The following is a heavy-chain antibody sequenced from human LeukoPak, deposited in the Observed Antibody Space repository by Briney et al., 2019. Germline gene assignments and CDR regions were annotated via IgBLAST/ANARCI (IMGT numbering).Heavy chain of an antibody. CDR2: IIPILGIA. Sequence: PGASVKVSCKASGGTFSSYAISWVRQAPGQGLEWMGRIIPILGIANYAQKFQGRVTITADKSTSTAYMELSSLRSEDTAVYYCARGPDSSGYLLTRYGMDVWGQGTTVTVSS. D-gene: IGHD3-22*01. J-gene: IGHJ6*02. V-gene: IGHV1-69*04. CDR3: ARGPDSSGYLLTRYGMDV. CDR1: GGTFSSYA.